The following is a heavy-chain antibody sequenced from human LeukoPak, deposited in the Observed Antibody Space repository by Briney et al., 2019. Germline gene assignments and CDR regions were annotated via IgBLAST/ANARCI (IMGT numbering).Heavy chain of an antibody. J-gene: IGHJ4*02. CDR3: ARDSPLLTV. Sequence: PGGSLRLSSAASGFTFSSYAMNWVRQAPGKGLEWVAVISYDGSNKHYADSVKGRFTISRDNSKNTLYLQMNSLRAEDTATYYCARDSPLLTVWGQGTLVTVSS. D-gene: IGHD3-9*01. CDR2: ISYDGSNK. V-gene: IGHV3-30-3*01. CDR1: GFTFSSYA.